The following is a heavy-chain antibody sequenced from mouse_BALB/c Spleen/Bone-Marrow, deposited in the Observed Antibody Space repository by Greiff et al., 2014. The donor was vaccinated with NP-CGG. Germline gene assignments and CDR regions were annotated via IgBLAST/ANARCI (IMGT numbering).Heavy chain of an antibody. CDR3: TRPASAYGNFDWCFDV. Sequence: VHVKQSGPELVKPGASVKMSCKASGYTFTSYIMHWVKQKPGQGLEWIGYINPYNDGTKYNEKFKGKATLTSDKSSSTAYMELSSLTSEYSEVYCCTRPASAYGNFDWCFDVWGAGTTVTVSA. CDR1: GYTFTSYI. CDR2: INPYNDGT. D-gene: IGHD2-1*01. V-gene: IGHV1-14*01. J-gene: IGHJ1*01.